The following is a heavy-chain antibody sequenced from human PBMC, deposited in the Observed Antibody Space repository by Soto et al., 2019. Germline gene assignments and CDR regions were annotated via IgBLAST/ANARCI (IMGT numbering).Heavy chain of an antibody. Sequence: PGGSLRLSCAASGFTFRSYAMSWVRQAPGKGLEWVSAFSGGGDRTYYADSVKGRFTTPRDNSKNTLYLQMNSLRAEDTALYYCAKGPRYFDRNSWFDPWGQGTLVTVSS. CDR2: FSGGGDRT. V-gene: IGHV3-23*01. CDR3: AKGPRYFDRNSWFDP. J-gene: IGHJ5*02. D-gene: IGHD3-9*01. CDR1: GFTFRSYA.